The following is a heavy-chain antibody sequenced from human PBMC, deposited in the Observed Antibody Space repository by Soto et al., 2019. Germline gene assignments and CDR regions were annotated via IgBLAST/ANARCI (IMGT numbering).Heavy chain of an antibody. J-gene: IGHJ6*02. Sequence: ASVKVSCKAAGGTFSSYAISWVRQAPGQGLEWMGGIIPIFGTANYAQKFQGRVTITADESTSTAYMELSSLRSEDTAVYYCARVGTPTAARPSYYYGMDVWGQGTTVTVSS. D-gene: IGHD6-6*01. V-gene: IGHV1-69*13. CDR3: ARVGTPTAARPSYYYGMDV. CDR2: IIPIFGTA. CDR1: GGTFSSYA.